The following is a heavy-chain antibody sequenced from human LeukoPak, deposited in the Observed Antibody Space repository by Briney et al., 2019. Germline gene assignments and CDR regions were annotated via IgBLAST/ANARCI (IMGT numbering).Heavy chain of an antibody. Sequence: PSQTLALTCTGSGGSINSVTYYWSWIRQPAGNGLEWIGRIYTIGSTNYNPSLKSRVTISGDTSKNHFSLQLRSVTAADTAVYYCARTNWHYYYMDVWGKGTTVTVSS. J-gene: IGHJ6*03. V-gene: IGHV4-61*02. CDR2: IYTIGST. D-gene: IGHD1-1*01. CDR3: ARTNWHYYYMDV. CDR1: GGSINSVTYY.